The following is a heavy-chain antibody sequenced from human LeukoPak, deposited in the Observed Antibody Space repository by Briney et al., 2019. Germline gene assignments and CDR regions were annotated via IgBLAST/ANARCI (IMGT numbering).Heavy chain of an antibody. J-gene: IGHJ4*02. CDR3: ARGSRGYKQNRQLSYYFDY. CDR1: GFTVSSNY. Sequence: QTGGSLRLSCAASGFTVSSNYMSWVRQAPGKGLEWVSVIYSGGSTYYADSVKGRFTISRDNSKNTLYLQMNSLRAEDTAVYYCARGSRGYKQNRQLSYYFDYWGQGTLVTVSS. V-gene: IGHV3-53*01. CDR2: IYSGGST. D-gene: IGHD5-12*01.